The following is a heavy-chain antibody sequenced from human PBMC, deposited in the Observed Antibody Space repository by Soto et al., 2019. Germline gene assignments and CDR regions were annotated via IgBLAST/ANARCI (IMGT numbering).Heavy chain of an antibody. J-gene: IGHJ4*02. Sequence: ASVKVSCKASGYTFTSYGISWVRQAPGQGLGWMGWISAYNGNTNYAQKLQGRVTMTTDTSTSTAYMELRSLRSDDTAVYYCARAGTYYDFWSGYSTFDYWGQGTLVTVSS. CDR1: GYTFTSYG. V-gene: IGHV1-18*01. D-gene: IGHD3-3*01. CDR3: ARAGTYYDFWSGYSTFDY. CDR2: ISAYNGNT.